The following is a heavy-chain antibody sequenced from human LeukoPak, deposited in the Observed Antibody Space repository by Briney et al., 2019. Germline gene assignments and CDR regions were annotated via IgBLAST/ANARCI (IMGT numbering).Heavy chain of an antibody. V-gene: IGHV4-34*01. CDR3: ARRGSYYYDSSGYYPFDY. D-gene: IGHD3-22*01. CDR2: INHSGST. J-gene: IGHJ4*02. Sequence: SETLSLSCAVYGGSFSGYYWSWIRQPPGKGLEWIGEINHSGSTNYNPSLKSRVTISVDTSKNQFSLKLSSVTAADTAVYYCARRGSYYYDSSGYYPFDYWGQGTLVTVSS. CDR1: GGSFSGYY.